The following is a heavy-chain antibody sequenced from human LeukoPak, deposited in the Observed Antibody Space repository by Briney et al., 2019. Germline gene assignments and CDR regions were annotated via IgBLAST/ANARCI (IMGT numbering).Heavy chain of an antibody. J-gene: IGHJ4*02. CDR2: IYYSGST. CDR3: ARDCSSTSCYGEPRLTY. V-gene: IGHV4-39*07. D-gene: IGHD2-2*01. Sequence: SETLSLTCTVSGDSISSNSYYWGWIRQPPGKGLEWIGSIYYSGSTYYNPSLKSRVTISVDTSNNQFSLRLRSVTAADTAVYYCARDCSSTSCYGEPRLTYWGQGILVTVSS. CDR1: GDSISSNSYY.